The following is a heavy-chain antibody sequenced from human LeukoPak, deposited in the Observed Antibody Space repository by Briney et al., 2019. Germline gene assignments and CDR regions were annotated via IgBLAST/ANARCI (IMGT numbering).Heavy chain of an antibody. CDR3: ARGICSGGSCYSPGSFGI. CDR2: IYPSGTT. J-gene: IGHJ3*02. V-gene: IGHV4-4*07. Sequence: PSETLSLTCTVSGDSINNYYWSWLRQPAGKGPEWIGRIYPSGTTNYNPSLKSRVTMSVDTSKNQFSLKLSSVTAADTAFYYCARGICSGGSCYSPGSFGIWGQGTMVTVSS. CDR1: GDSINNYY. D-gene: IGHD2-15*01.